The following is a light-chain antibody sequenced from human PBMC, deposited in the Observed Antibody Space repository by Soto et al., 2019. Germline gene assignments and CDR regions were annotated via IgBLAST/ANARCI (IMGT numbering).Light chain of an antibody. CDR2: DVN. J-gene: IGLJ1*01. CDR3: SSYTSSSTRV. Sequence: QSALTQPASVSGSPGQSITISCTGTSSDVGGYNYVSWYQQHPDKALKLMIYDVNNRPSGVSNRFSGSKSGNTASLTISGLQAEDEADYYCSSYTSSSTRVFGTGTKLTVL. V-gene: IGLV2-14*01. CDR1: SSDVGGYNY.